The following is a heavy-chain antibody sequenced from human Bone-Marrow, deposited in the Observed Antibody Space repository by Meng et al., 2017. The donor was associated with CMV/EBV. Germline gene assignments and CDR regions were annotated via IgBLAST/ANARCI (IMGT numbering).Heavy chain of an antibody. CDR1: GFTFSSYA. V-gene: IGHV3-23*01. J-gene: IGHJ3*02. CDR2: ISGSGGST. D-gene: IGHD1-26*01. CDR3: VQLKGATIADTFDI. Sequence: GESLKIPCAASGFTFSSYAMSWVRQAPGKGLEWVSAISGSGGSTYYADSVKGRFTISRDNSKNTLYLQMNSLRAEDTAVYYCVQLKGATIADTFDIWGQGTMVTVSS.